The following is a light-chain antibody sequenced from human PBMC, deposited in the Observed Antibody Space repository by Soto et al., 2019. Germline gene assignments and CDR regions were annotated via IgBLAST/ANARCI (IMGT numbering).Light chain of an antibody. V-gene: IGKV3-20*01. CDR3: QQYGPSLT. CDR1: ESISTNY. J-gene: IGKJ4*01. CDR2: DSS. Sequence: EIMLTQSPGTLSLSPGERATLSCRASESISTNYLAWYQQKPGQAPRLLIYDSSTRATGIPDRFSGSGSGTGFTLTISRLEPEDFAVYFCQQYGPSLTFGGGTKVEI.